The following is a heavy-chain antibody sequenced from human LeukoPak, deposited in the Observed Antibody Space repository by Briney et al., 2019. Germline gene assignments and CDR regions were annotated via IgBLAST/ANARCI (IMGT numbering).Heavy chain of an antibody. D-gene: IGHD3-9*01. CDR3: ARNTGILTGYRMEYYFDY. CDR2: ISYSGIT. CDR1: GGSISSSSFY. J-gene: IGHJ4*02. Sequence: SETLSLTCTVSGGSISSSSFYWGWIRQPPGKGLEWIGSISYSGITYYNPSLKSRLTISVDTSKKQFSLKLSSVTAADTAVYYCARNTGILTGYRMEYYFDYWGQGTLVTVSS. V-gene: IGHV4-39*07.